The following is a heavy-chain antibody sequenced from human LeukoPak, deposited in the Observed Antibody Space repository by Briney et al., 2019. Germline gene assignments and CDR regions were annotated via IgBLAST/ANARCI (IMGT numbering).Heavy chain of an antibody. CDR3: AKFSLRGTYSFDH. CDR1: GFTFSSYG. Sequence: GGSLRLSCAASGFTFSSYGMHWVRQAPGKGLEWVAVISYDGSNKYYADSVKGRFTISRDNSKNTLYLQMNSLRAEDTAVYYCAKFSLRGTYSFDHWGQGTLVTVSS. J-gene: IGHJ4*02. D-gene: IGHD1-26*01. V-gene: IGHV3-30*18. CDR2: ISYDGSNK.